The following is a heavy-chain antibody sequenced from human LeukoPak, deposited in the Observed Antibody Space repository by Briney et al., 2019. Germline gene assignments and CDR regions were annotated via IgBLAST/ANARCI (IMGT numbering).Heavy chain of an antibody. CDR1: GYTFTSYG. CDR2: MNPNSGNT. Sequence: ASVKVSCKASGYTFTSYGISWVRQAPGQGLEWMGWMNPNSGNTGYAQKFQGRVTITRNTSISTAYMELSSLRSEDTAVYYCARASFSVVPAAPSPGGTFDYWGQGTLVTVSS. CDR3: ARASFSVVPAAPSPGGTFDY. V-gene: IGHV1-8*03. D-gene: IGHD2-2*01. J-gene: IGHJ4*02.